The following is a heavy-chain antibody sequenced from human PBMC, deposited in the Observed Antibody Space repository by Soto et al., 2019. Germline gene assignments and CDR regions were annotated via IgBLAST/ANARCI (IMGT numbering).Heavy chain of an antibody. CDR2: IYHSGST. Sequence: TLSLRCAVSGCSISSGGYSWSWIRQPPGKGLEWIGYIYHSGSTYYNPSLKSRVTISVDRSKNQFSLKLSSVTAADTAVYYCAGGSGWFTDYWGQGTLVTVS. CDR1: GCSISSGGYS. V-gene: IGHV4-30-2*02. D-gene: IGHD6-19*01. J-gene: IGHJ4*02. CDR3: AGGSGWFTDY.